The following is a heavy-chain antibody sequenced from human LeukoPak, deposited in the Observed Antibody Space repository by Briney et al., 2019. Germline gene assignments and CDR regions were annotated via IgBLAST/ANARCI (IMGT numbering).Heavy chain of an antibody. D-gene: IGHD4-17*01. CDR1: GGSISSSSYY. CDR3: ARQAVTTELGLMDWFDP. J-gene: IGHJ5*02. Sequence: PSETLSLTCTVSGGSISSSSYYWGWIRQPPGKGLEWIGSIYYSGSTYYNPSLKSRVTISVDTSKNQFSLKLSSVTAADTAVYYCARQAVTTELGLMDWFDPWGQGTLVTVSS. V-gene: IGHV4-39*01. CDR2: IYYSGST.